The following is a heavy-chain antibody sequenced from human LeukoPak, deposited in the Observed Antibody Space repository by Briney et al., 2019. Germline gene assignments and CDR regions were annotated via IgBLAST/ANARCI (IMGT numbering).Heavy chain of an antibody. CDR1: GFTLSTYD. D-gene: IGHD5-24*01. Sequence: PGGSLRLSCAASGFTLSTYDMSWVRQAPTKGLEWVSAIGGDGGTTYADSVKGRFTISRDNSKNTLYLQMNSLRAEDTAIYYCAKTIPYWYFDLWGHGTLVTVPS. CDR2: IGGDGGTT. V-gene: IGHV3-23*01. J-gene: IGHJ2*01. CDR3: AKTIPYWYFDL.